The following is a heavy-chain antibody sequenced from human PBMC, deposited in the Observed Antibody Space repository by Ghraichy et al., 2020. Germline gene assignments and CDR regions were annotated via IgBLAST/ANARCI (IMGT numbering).Heavy chain of an antibody. CDR1: GFTFGDYA. Sequence: GESLNISCTASGFTFGDYAMNWVRQAPGKGLEWVGFFRSKPYGGTTEYAASVKGRFTISRDDSKSIAYLQMNSLKTEDTAVYYCPRGGGFIARDYWGRGTLVTVSS. CDR3: PRGGGFIARDY. V-gene: IGHV3-49*04. CDR2: FRSKPYGGTT. J-gene: IGHJ4*02. D-gene: IGHD2-21*01.